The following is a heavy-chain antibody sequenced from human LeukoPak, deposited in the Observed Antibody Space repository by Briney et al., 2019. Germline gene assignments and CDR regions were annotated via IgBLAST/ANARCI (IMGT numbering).Heavy chain of an antibody. J-gene: IGHJ4*01. CDR1: GYTFTSYG. CDR2: ISAYNGNT. D-gene: IGHD3-22*01. CDR3: ASGSADYYDSSGPFDH. Sequence: ASVKVSCKASGYTFTSYGISWVRQAPGQGLEWMGWISAYNGNTNYAQKLQGRVTMTTDTSTSTAYMELRSLRSDDTAVYYCASGSADYYDSSGPFDHWAHGTLVTAST. V-gene: IGHV1-18*01.